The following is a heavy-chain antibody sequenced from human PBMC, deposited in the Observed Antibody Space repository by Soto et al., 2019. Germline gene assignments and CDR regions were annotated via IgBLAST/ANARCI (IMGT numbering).Heavy chain of an antibody. CDR3: TRRPHGEADPFDI. Sequence: GSLRLSCTASVFTFGDYAMSWFRQAPGKGLEWVGFIRSKAYGGTTEYAASVKGRFTISRDDSKSIAYLQMNSLKTEDTAVYYCTRRPHGEADPFDIWGQGTMVTVSS. CDR1: VFTFGDYA. J-gene: IGHJ3*02. CDR2: IRSKAYGGTT. D-gene: IGHD3-10*01. V-gene: IGHV3-49*03.